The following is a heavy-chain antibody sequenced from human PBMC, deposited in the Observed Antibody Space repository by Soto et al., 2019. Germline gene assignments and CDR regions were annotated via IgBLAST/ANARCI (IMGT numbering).Heavy chain of an antibody. J-gene: IGHJ5*02. CDR2: IYYSGST. V-gene: IGHV4-30-4*01. CDR3: ARSESNRFDP. CDR1: GGSISSGDYY. Sequence: LSLTCTVAGGSISSGDYYWSWIRQPPGKGLEWIGYIYYSGSTYYNPSLKSRVTISVDTSKNQFSLKLSSVTAADTAVYYCARSESNRFDPWGQGTLVTVFS.